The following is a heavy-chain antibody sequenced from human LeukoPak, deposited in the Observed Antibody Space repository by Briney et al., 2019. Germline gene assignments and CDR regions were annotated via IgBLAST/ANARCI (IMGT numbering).Heavy chain of an antibody. V-gene: IGHV1-8*01. CDR3: ARGSSSSGYYGMGV. CDR2: MNPNSGNT. D-gene: IGHD6-6*01. Sequence: ASVKVSCKASGYTFTSYDINWVRQATGQGLEWMGWMNPNSGNTGYAQKFQGRVTMTRNTSISTAYMELSSLRSEDTAVYYCARGSSSSGYYGMGVWGQGTTVTVSS. CDR1: GYTFTSYD. J-gene: IGHJ6*02.